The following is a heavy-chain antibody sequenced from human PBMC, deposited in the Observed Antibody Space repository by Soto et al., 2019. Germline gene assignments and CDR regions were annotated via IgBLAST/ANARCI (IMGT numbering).Heavy chain of an antibody. V-gene: IGHV4-61*01. Sequence: SATLSLTCTVSGGSVISGNYYWSWIRQPPGKGLEWIGYLYDSGSTDYNPSLKSRVTISVDTSKNQFSLKLSSVTAADTAVYYCARIPVDTYMIYWSDPWGQGTQVTSPQ. CDR2: LYDSGST. J-gene: IGHJ5*02. CDR1: GGSVISGNYY. CDR3: ARIPVDTYMIYWSDP. D-gene: IGHD3-16*01.